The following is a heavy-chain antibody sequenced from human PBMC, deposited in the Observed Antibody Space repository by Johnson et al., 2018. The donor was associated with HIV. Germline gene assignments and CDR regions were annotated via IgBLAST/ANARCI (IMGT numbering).Heavy chain of an antibody. Sequence: QVQLVESGGGVVQPGRSLRLSCAASGFLFSRYAMHWVRQAPGKGLEWVAVISYDGSKKYYADPVKGRFTISSNISTNTLYLQMSSLRAEDTAVYYCARADITYSYYDSTGYYYHDAFDIWGQGTMVTVSS. CDR2: ISYDGSKK. D-gene: IGHD3-22*01. CDR3: ARADITYSYYDSTGYYYHDAFDI. J-gene: IGHJ3*02. CDR1: GFLFSRYA. V-gene: IGHV3-30*04.